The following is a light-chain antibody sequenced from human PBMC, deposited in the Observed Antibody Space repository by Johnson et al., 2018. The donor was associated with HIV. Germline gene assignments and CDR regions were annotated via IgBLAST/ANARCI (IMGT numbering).Light chain of an antibody. V-gene: IGLV1-51*02. CDR1: SSNIGNNY. Sequence: QSVLTQPPSVSAAPGQKVTISCSGSSSNIGNNYVSWYQQLPGTAPKLLIYENNKRPSGIPDRFFGSKSATSATLGITGLQTGDEADYYCGTWDSSLSAIYVFGTGTKVTVL. CDR3: GTWDSSLSAIYV. J-gene: IGLJ1*01. CDR2: ENN.